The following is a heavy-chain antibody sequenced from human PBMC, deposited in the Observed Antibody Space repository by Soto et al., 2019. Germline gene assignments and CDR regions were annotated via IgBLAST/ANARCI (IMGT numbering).Heavy chain of an antibody. Sequence: VASVKVSCKASGYTFTSYAMHWVRQAPGQRLEWMGWINAGNGNTKYSQKFQGRVTITRDTSASTAYMELSSLRSEDTAVYYCARDGGGIIIVGATWEDYFDYWGQGTLVTSPQ. J-gene: IGHJ4*02. D-gene: IGHD1-26*01. V-gene: IGHV1-3*01. CDR3: ARDGGGIIIVGATWEDYFDY. CDR2: INAGNGNT. CDR1: GYTFTSYA.